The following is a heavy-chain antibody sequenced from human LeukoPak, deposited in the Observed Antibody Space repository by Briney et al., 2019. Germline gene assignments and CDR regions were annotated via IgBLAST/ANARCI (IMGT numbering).Heavy chain of an antibody. V-gene: IGHV3-53*01. J-gene: IGHJ4*02. Sequence: GGSLRLSCAVSGFTVSNNYMSWVRQAPGKGLEWVSLIYTGGSTDYADSVRGRFTISRDNSKNTLYLQMNNLRVEDTAVYYCATDDYYRYWGQGSLVTVSS. CDR1: GFTVSNNY. D-gene: IGHD2-21*02. CDR3: ATDDYYRY. CDR2: IYTGGST.